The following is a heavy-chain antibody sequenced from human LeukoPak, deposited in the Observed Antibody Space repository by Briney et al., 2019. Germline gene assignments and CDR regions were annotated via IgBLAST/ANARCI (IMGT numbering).Heavy chain of an antibody. V-gene: IGHV3-30-3*01. CDR2: ISYDGSNK. Sequence: GGFLRLSCAASGFTFSSYAMHWVRQAPGKGLEWVAVISYDGSNKYYADSVKGRFTISRDNSKNTLYLQMNSLRAEDTAVYYCVKDRWSSGWNWFDPWGQGTLVTVSS. CDR3: VKDRWSSGWNWFDP. J-gene: IGHJ5*02. D-gene: IGHD6-19*01. CDR1: GFTFSSYA.